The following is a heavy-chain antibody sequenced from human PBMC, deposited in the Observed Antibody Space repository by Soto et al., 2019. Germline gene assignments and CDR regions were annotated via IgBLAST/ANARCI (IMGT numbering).Heavy chain of an antibody. V-gene: IGHV4-39*01. Sequence: SETLSLTCTVSGGSISSSSYYWGWIRQPPGKGLEWIGSIYYSGSTYYNPSLKSRVTISVDTSKNQFSLKLSSVTAADTAVYYCARLNVLMVYASPWGKGTTVTVSS. CDR2: IYYSGST. CDR1: GGSISSSSYY. CDR3: ARLNVLMVYASP. D-gene: IGHD2-8*01. J-gene: IGHJ6*04.